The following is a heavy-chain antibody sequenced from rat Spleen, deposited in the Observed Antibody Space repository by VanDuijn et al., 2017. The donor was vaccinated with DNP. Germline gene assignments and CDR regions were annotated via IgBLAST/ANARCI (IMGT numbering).Heavy chain of an antibody. D-gene: IGHD1-9*01. CDR1: GFTFSNCY. V-gene: IGHV5-25*01. CDR2: INPDGGTT. J-gene: IGHJ3*01. CDR3: AKVRTTGIPGFAY. Sequence: EVQLVESGGGLVQPGRSMKLSCAASGFTFSNCYMAWVRQAPTKGLEWVASINPDGGTTYYPDSVKGRFTISRDNAENTVYLQMNSLRSEDTATYYCAKVRTTGIPGFAYWGQGTLVTVSS.